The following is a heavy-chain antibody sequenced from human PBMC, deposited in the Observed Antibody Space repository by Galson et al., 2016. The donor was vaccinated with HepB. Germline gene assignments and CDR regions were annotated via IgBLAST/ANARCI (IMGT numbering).Heavy chain of an antibody. CDR3: ARGRWLDDNVYYGLDV. J-gene: IGHJ6*01. CDR1: GYTFTDFG. CDR2: ISPYNGNS. V-gene: IGHV1-18*04. Sequence: SVKVSCKASGYTFTDFGISWVRQAPGQGLEWMGWISPYNGNSHYAKSLQGRVTMTADTSTTTVHMELRSLRSDDTVVYYCARGRWLDDNVYYGLDVWRQGTTVTVAS. D-gene: IGHD5-24*01.